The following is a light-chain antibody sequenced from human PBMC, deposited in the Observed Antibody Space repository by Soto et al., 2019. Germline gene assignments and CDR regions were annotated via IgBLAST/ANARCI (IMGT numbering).Light chain of an antibody. V-gene: IGKV2-28*01. CDR2: MGS. CDR1: QSLVHSNGYNY. J-gene: IGKJ1*01. Sequence: DIVVTQSPLFLPVTPGEPASISCRSSQSLVHSNGYNYLDWYLQKPGQSPQVLMYMGSNRASGVPDRFSGSGSGTDFTLRINRVEAEDVGVYYCMQTLQTRTFGQGTKVEI. CDR3: MQTLQTRT.